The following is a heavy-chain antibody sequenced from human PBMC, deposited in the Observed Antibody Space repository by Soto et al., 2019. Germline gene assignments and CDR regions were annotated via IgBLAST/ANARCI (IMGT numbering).Heavy chain of an antibody. CDR2: TWHDGSNK. Sequence: QQQLVESGGGVAQPGRSLRLSCTSSGFTLRSSAIHWVRQAPGKGLEAVAFTWHDGSNKYYADSVKGRFTASRDSSNDVLYLQMDNLRDADTAVYYCARDISGSIDLWGQGTLVTVSS. J-gene: IGHJ5*02. CDR1: GFTLRSSA. V-gene: IGHV3-33*01. D-gene: IGHD1-26*01. CDR3: ARDISGSIDL.